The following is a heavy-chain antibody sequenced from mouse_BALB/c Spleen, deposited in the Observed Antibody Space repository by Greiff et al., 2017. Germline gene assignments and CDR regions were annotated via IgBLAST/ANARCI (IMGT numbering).Heavy chain of an antibody. V-gene: IGHV5-9-4*01. CDR1: GFTFSSYA. J-gene: IGHJ4*01. Sequence: EVQLVESGGGLVKPGGSLKLSCAASGFTFSSYAMSWVRQSPEKRLEWVAEISSGGSYTYYPDTVTGRFTIARDNAKNTLYLEMSSLRSEDTAMYYGAKIYDGYYPYAMDYWGQGTSVTVAS. D-gene: IGHD2-3*01. CDR3: AKIYDGYYPYAMDY. CDR2: ISSGGSYT.